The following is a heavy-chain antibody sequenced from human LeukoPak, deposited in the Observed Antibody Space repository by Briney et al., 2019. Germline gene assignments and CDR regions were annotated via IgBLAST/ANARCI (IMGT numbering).Heavy chain of an antibody. CDR2: ISSSSSYI. CDR3: ARDHPYIVVVPAAIGYYGMDV. Sequence: RSGGSLRLSCAASGFTFSSYSMNWVRQAPGKGLEWVSSISSSSSYIYYADSVKGRFTISRDNAKNSLYLQMNSLRAEDTAVYYCARDHPYIVVVPAAIGYYGMDVWGQGTTVTVSS. D-gene: IGHD2-2*01. V-gene: IGHV3-21*01. J-gene: IGHJ6*02. CDR1: GFTFSSYS.